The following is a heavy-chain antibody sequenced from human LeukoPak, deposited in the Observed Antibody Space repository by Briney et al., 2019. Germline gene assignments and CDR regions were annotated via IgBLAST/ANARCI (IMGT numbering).Heavy chain of an antibody. D-gene: IGHD2-8*02. J-gene: IGHJ3*02. CDR3: ARATGSVDPYDI. Sequence: GGSLRLSCAASGFTLNNYAMSWVRQAPGKGLEWVSTLKKSGGSSHYADSVKGRFTISGDSSKNTLYLQMSSLRADDTAVYYCARATGSVDPYDIWGQGTMVAVST. CDR1: GFTLNNYA. CDR2: LKKSGGSS. V-gene: IGHV3-23*01.